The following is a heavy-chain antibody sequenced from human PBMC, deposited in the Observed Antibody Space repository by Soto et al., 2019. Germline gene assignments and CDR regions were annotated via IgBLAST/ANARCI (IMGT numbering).Heavy chain of an antibody. J-gene: IGHJ4*02. D-gene: IGHD6-6*01. CDR3: TRDGGYSSSSGLLSY. Sequence: QVQLMQSGAEVRKPGASVKVSCKATGYSFTAYYTHWVRQAPGQGLEWLGWMNPNSGDSNYAQQFQGRVTMTMDTSISTAYMELRRLTFDDTAVYYCTRDGGYSSSSGLLSYWGQGTLVTVSS. CDR1: GYSFTAYY. CDR2: MNPNSGDS. V-gene: IGHV1-2*02.